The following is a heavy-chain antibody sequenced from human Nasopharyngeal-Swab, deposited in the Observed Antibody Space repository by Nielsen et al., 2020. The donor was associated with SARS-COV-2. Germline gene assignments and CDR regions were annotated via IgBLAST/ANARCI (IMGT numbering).Heavy chain of an antibody. CDR1: GFTFSIYA. Sequence: GGSLRLSCAASGFTFSIYAMTWVRQALGKGLEWVSVITDSGDSTYYADSVKGRFTISRDNSKNTLYLQMNSLRADDTALYYCAKDQGYSYGAPDSWGQGTLVTVSS. D-gene: IGHD5-18*01. CDR2: ITDSGDST. CDR3: AKDQGYSYGAPDS. J-gene: IGHJ4*02. V-gene: IGHV3-23*01.